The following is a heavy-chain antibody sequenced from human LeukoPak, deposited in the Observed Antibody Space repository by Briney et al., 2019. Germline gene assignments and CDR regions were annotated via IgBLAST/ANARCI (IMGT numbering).Heavy chain of an antibody. J-gene: IGHJ4*02. Sequence: SVTVSCKASGGTFSSYAISWVRQAPGQGLEWMGGIIPIFGTANYAQKFQGRVTITADESTSTAYMELSSLRSEDTAVYYCARTARAARAFDYWGQGTLVTVSS. CDR3: ARTARAARAFDY. V-gene: IGHV1-69*13. D-gene: IGHD6-6*01. CDR2: IIPIFGTA. CDR1: GGTFSSYA.